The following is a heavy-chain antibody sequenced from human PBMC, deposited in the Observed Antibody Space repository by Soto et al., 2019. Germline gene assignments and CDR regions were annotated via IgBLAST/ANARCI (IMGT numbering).Heavy chain of an antibody. V-gene: IGHV3-30*18. CDR3: AKGIVATSDWVGMDV. J-gene: IGHJ6*02. Sequence: GGSLRLSCAASGFTFSSYGMHWFRQAPGKGLEWVAVISYDGSNKYYADSVKGRFTISRGNSKNTLYLQMNSLRAEDTAAYYCAKGIVATSDWVGMDVWGQGTTVTVS. CDR2: ISYDGSNK. CDR1: GFTFSSYG. D-gene: IGHD5-12*01.